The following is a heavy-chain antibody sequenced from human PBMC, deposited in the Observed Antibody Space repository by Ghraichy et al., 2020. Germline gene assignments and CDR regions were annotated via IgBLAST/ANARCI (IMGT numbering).Heavy chain of an antibody. Sequence: GESLNISCAASGFTFSSYGMHWVRQAPGKGLEWVAVISYDGSNKHYADSVKGRFTISRDNSKNTLYLQMNSLRAEDTAVYYCAKDAGREMAKYFQHWGQGALVTVSS. CDR3: AKDAGREMAKYFQH. J-gene: IGHJ1*01. D-gene: IGHD5-24*01. CDR1: GFTFSSYG. CDR2: ISYDGSNK. V-gene: IGHV3-30*18.